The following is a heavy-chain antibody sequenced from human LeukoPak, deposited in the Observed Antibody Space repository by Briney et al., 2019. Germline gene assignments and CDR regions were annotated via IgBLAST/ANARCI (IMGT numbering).Heavy chain of an antibody. CDR2: IGSTSSTI. J-gene: IGHJ3*01. CDR3: ARESPWGFDAFDV. D-gene: IGHD7-27*01. V-gene: IGHV3-48*01. CDR1: GFSFSNYN. Sequence: AGGSLRLSCAASGFSFSNYNMNWVRQAPGKGLEWVSYIGSTSSTIHYADSVKGRFTISRDNAKSSLCLQMNSLRAEDTAVYYCARESPWGFDAFDVWGQGTVVTVSS.